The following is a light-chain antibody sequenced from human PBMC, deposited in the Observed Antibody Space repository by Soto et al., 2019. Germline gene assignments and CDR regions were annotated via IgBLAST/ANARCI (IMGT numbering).Light chain of an antibody. J-gene: IGKJ4*01. CDR1: QPVTTTY. V-gene: IGKV3-20*01. Sequence: IVLTQSPATLSLSPGERATLSCTASQPVTTTYIAWYQRKFGQAPRLLIYGASTRATGTPDRFTGGGFGTDFTLTISRVEPEDFAVYYCQQYDSSFTFGGGTKVEMK. CDR3: QQYDSSFT. CDR2: GAS.